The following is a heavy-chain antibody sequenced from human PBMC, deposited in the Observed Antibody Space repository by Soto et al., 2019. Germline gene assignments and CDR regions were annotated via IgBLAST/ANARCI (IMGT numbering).Heavy chain of an antibody. J-gene: IGHJ6*02. V-gene: IGHV4-31*03. D-gene: IGHD3-22*01. CDR3: ARVNGRSYYDSSGYSIYYYYGMDV. Sequence: QVQLQESGPGLVKPSQTLSLTCTVSGGSISSGGYYWSWIRQHPGKGLEWIGYIYYSGSTYYNPSLKSRVTISVDTSKNQFSLKLSSVTAADTAVYYCARVNGRSYYDSSGYSIYYYYGMDVWGQGTTVTVSS. CDR2: IYYSGST. CDR1: GGSISSGGYY.